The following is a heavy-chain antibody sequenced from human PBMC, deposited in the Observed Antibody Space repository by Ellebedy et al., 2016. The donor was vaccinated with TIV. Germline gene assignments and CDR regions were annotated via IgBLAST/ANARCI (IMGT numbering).Heavy chain of an antibody. Sequence: SETLSLTCTVSGYSISSGYYWGWIRQPPGKGLEWIGSIYHSGSTYYNPSLKSRVTISLDTSKTQFSLTLSSVTAADTAVYYCARDANDYGIDAFDIWGQGTMVTVSS. CDR3: ARDANDYGIDAFDI. V-gene: IGHV4-38-2*02. J-gene: IGHJ3*02. D-gene: IGHD4/OR15-4a*01. CDR2: IYHSGST. CDR1: GYSISSGYY.